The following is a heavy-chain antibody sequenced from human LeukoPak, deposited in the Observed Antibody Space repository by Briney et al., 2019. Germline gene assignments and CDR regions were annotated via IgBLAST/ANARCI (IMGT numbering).Heavy chain of an antibody. V-gene: IGHV5-51*01. CDR1: GYSFTSYW. CDR3: ARMYSGSYFRMDV. CDR2: IYPGDSDT. J-gene: IGHJ6*04. D-gene: IGHD1-26*01. Sequence: GESLQISCKGSGYSFTSYWIGWVRQMPGKGLEWMGIIYPGDSDTRYSPSFQGQVTISADKSISTAYLQWSSLKASDTAMYYCARMYSGSYFRMDVWGKGTTVTVSS.